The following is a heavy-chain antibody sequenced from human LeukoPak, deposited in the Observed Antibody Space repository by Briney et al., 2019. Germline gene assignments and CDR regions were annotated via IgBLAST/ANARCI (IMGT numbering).Heavy chain of an antibody. J-gene: IGHJ4*02. D-gene: IGHD3-22*01. Sequence: GESLKISCKGSGYSFTSYWIGWVRQMPGKGLEWMGIIYPGDSDTRYSPSFQGQVTISADKSISTAYLQWSSLKASDTAMYYCATYYDSSVYFIDYWGKGTLVTVSS. CDR3: ATYYDSSVYFIDY. CDR1: GYSFTSYW. V-gene: IGHV5-51*01. CDR2: IYPGDSDT.